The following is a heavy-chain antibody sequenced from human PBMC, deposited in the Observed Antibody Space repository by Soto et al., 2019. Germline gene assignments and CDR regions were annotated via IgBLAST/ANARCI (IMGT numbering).Heavy chain of an antibody. CDR1: GYTCPNYD. J-gene: IGHJ4*02. D-gene: IGHD4-17*01. Sequence: QVQLVQSGAEVKKPGASVKVSCKASGYTCPNYDINWVRQATGQGLEWMGWMNPKSGNTGYAQQFQGRIIMTRSTCISTDYMELSSLRAEDTALDYCLRVYGEIAYWGQGTLVTVSS. V-gene: IGHV1-8*01. CDR3: LRVYGEIAY. CDR2: MNPKSGNT.